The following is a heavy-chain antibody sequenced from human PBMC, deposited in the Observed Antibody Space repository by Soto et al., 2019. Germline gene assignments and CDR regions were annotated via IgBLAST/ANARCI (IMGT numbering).Heavy chain of an antibody. Sequence: SETLSLTCAVYGGSFSGYYWSWIRQPPGKGLEWIGEINHSGSTNYNPSLKSRVTISVDTSKNQFSLKLSSVTAADTAVYYCARGETTDYDILTVYYYWGQGTLVIVSS. CDR3: ARGETTDYDILTVYYY. V-gene: IGHV4-34*01. D-gene: IGHD3-9*01. CDR1: GGSFSGYY. CDR2: INHSGST. J-gene: IGHJ4*02.